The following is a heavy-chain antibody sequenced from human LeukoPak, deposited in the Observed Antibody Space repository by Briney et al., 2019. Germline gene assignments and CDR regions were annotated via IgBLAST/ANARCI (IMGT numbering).Heavy chain of an antibody. CDR1: GFTFSSYA. D-gene: IGHD3-22*01. V-gene: IGHV3-30*19. J-gene: IGHJ4*02. CDR2: ISSDGSEK. Sequence: GGSLRLSCAASGFTFSSYAIHWVRQAPGKGLEWLSFISSDGSEKYYADSVKGRFTISRDNSKNTLYLQLSSLRVEDTAVYYCAREHGRSGYFDYWGQGTLVSVSS. CDR3: AREHGRSGYFDY.